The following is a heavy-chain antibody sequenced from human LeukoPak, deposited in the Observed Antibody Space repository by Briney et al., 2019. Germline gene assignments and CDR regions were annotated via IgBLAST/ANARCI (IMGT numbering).Heavy chain of an antibody. Sequence: PSETLSLTCTVSGGSISGYYWSWIRQPPGKGLEWIGYIHYTGNTKYNPSLKSRISMSVDTSKNQVSLKLTSVTAADTAVYYCARGRGYSYGYRSTIDYWGQGTLVTVSS. J-gene: IGHJ4*02. CDR1: GGSISGYY. CDR3: ARGRGYSYGYRSTIDY. D-gene: IGHD5-18*01. V-gene: IGHV4-59*08. CDR2: IHYTGNT.